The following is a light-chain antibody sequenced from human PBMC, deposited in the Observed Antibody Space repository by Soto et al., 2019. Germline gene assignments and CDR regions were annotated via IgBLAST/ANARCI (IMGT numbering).Light chain of an antibody. Sequence: DIQMTQSPSTLSASVGDRVTINCRASQSISSWLAWYQQRPGKAPNLLIYKASSLESGVPSRFSGSGSGTEFTLTISSLQPDDFATYDCQQYNSYPWTFGQGTKVEIK. CDR1: QSISSW. V-gene: IGKV1-5*03. J-gene: IGKJ1*01. CDR2: KAS. CDR3: QQYNSYPWT.